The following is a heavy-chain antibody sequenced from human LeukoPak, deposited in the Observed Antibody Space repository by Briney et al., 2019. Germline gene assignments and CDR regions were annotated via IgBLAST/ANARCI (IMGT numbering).Heavy chain of an antibody. CDR2: IRYDGSNK. Sequence: PGGSLRLSCTASGFTFSSYGMHWARQSPGKGLEWVAFIRYDGSNKYYADSVKGRFTISRDNSKNTLYLQMNSLRAEDTAVYYCAKDPRGTYYFDYWGQGTLVTVSS. J-gene: IGHJ4*02. CDR3: AKDPRGTYYFDY. V-gene: IGHV3-30*02. CDR1: GFTFSSYG. D-gene: IGHD1-7*01.